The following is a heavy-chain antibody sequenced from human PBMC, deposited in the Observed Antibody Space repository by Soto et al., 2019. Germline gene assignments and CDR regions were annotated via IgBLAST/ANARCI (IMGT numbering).Heavy chain of an antibody. D-gene: IGHD1-26*01. CDR3: AKGSRGVHYRYDP. Sequence: SEALSLTCPGSGGSIRGCYGSWSRQPPGKGLELIGNIYYTGITKYKPSLKDRVNISVDTYKNKFSLRLTSVTAAHTAVYYCAKGSRGVHYRYDP. V-gene: IGHV4-59*01. J-gene: IGHJ5*02. CDR1: GGSIRGCY. CDR2: IYYTGIT.